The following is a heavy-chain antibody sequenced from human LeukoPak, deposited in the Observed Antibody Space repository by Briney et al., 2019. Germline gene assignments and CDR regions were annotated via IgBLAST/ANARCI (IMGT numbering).Heavy chain of an antibody. CDR2: INSNGVTI. CDR1: GFTFSRYA. J-gene: IGHJ4*02. Sequence: GGSLRLSCAASGFTFSRYAMTWVRQAPGKGLEWVSYINSNGVTIYYADSVKGRFTISRDNAKNSLYLQMNSLRAEDTAVYYCARAMMTSAGGVFDSWGQGTLVTVSS. D-gene: IGHD6-13*01. V-gene: IGHV3-48*03. CDR3: ARAMMTSAGGVFDS.